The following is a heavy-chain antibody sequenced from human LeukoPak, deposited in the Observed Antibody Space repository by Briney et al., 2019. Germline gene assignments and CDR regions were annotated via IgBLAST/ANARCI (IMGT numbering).Heavy chain of an antibody. CDR3: ASLRTLRS. CDR1: GGSLSSSSYY. V-gene: IGHV4-39*01. Sequence: SGTLSLTCTVSGGSLSSSSYYWGWIRPPPAKGLEWIGSISYSGTNYNNPSLKSRVSVFIVTSKNQFSVRLPSVTAAHTAMYYCASLRTLRSWGEGTLVSVFS. D-gene: IGHD1-14*01. J-gene: IGHJ5*02. CDR2: ISYSGTN.